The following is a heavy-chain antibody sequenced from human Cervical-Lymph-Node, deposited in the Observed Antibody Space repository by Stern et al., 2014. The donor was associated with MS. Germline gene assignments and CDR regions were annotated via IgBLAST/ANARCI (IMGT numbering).Heavy chain of an antibody. CDR2: IDPYDHDT. J-gene: IGHJ4*02. Sequence: VQLVQSGAEVKTPGASLKISCKLSGYSCTIYYIAWVRQMPGQDLEWMGVIDPYDHDTTYSPSFQGQVTISADMSITTAYLQWSSLRASDTAMYYCARHVQGFDYWGQGTLVTVSS. CDR1: GYSCTIYY. V-gene: IGHV5-51*01. CDR3: ARHVQGFDY.